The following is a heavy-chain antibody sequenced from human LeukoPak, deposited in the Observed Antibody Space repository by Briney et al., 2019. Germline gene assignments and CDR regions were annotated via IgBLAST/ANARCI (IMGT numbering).Heavy chain of an antibody. CDR2: VYPGDSDS. CDR3: ARRAVYTRGFYYGMDV. CDR1: GYNFNNYL. Sequence: GESLKISCKGSGYNFNNYLIGWVRQMPGKGLEWMGIVYPGDSDSRYSPSFQGQVTISADKSISTAYLQWSSLKASDTAMYYCARRAVYTRGFYYGMDVWGQGTTVTVSS. D-gene: IGHD5/OR15-5a*01. J-gene: IGHJ6*02. V-gene: IGHV5-51*01.